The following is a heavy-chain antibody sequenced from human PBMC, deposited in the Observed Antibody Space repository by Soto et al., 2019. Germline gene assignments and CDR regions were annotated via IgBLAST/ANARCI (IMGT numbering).Heavy chain of an antibody. V-gene: IGHV3-23*01. CDR2: ILGGGTP. J-gene: IGHJ4*02. Sequence: PGGSLRLSCAVSGFTLRTHTMTWVRQAPGKGLEWVSSILGGGTPYYADSMKGRFTISKDVSKSTLFLQINTLRAEDTAIYYCAKDRVPDGRWNFDYWGQGTLVTVSS. D-gene: IGHD2-2*01. CDR3: AKDRVPDGRWNFDY. CDR1: GFTLRTHT.